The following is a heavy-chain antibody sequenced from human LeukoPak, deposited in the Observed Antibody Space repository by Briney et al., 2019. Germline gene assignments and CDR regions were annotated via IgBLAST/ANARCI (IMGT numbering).Heavy chain of an antibody. CDR2: IYYSGST. Sequence: SETLSLTCTVSGGSISSYYWSWIRQPPGKGLEWIGYIYYSGSTNYNPSLKSRVTVSVDTSKNQFSLKLSSVTAADTAVYYCARERWSRGWFDPWGQGTLVTVSS. CDR1: GGSISSYY. D-gene: IGHD1-1*01. CDR3: ARERWSRGWFDP. V-gene: IGHV4-59*01. J-gene: IGHJ5*02.